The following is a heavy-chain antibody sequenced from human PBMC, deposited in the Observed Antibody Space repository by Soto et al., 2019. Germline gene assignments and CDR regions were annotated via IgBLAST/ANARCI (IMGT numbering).Heavy chain of an antibody. V-gene: IGHV1-18*04. CDR2: ISGYNGNT. CDR1: GYTFSGYS. J-gene: IGHJ6*02. CDR3: ARDVFCGGAPACPDMDV. D-gene: IGHD2-21*01. Sequence: ASVKVSCKASGYTFSGYSITWVRQAPGQGLEWMGRISGYNGNTNYARTLRGRLTLTTDASTSTAYMELRSLTSDDTAVYYCARDVFCGGAPACPDMDVWGQGTTVTVSS.